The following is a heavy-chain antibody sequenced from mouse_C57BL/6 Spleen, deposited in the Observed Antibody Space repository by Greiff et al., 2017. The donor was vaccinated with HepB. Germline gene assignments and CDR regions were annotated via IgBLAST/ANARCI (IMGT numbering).Heavy chain of an antibody. D-gene: IGHD1-1*01. V-gene: IGHV14-4*01. CDR1: GFNIKDDY. CDR2: IDPENGDT. J-gene: IGHJ1*03. CDR3: TTPDYYGSSSWYFDV. Sequence: EVQGVESGAELVRPGASVKLSCTASGFNIKDDYMHWVKQRPEQGLEWIGWIDPENGDTEYASKFQGKATITADTSSNTAYLQLSSLTSEDTAVYYCTTPDYYGSSSWYFDVWGTGTTVTVSS.